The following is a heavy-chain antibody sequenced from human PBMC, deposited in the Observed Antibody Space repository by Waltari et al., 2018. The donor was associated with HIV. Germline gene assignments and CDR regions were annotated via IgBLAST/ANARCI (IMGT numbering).Heavy chain of an antibody. CDR3: ARLTGTTPLDY. D-gene: IGHD1-7*01. Sequence: EVQLVESGGGLVQPGGSLRLSCAASGFTLSSDRMNWGRQAAGKGLEWVSYISSSSSTIYYADSVKGRFTISRDNAKNSLYLQMNSLRAEDTAVYYCARLTGTTPLDYWGQGTLVTVSS. CDR1: GFTLSSDR. J-gene: IGHJ4*02. CDR2: ISSSSSTI. V-gene: IGHV3-48*04.